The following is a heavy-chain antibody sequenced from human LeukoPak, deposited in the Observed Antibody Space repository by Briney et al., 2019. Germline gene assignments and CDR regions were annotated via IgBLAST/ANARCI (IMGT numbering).Heavy chain of an antibody. J-gene: IGHJ5*01. Sequence: PGGSLRLSCAASGFTFSSYEMNWVRQAPGKGLEWVSGISGIGGRTYYADSVKGRFSISGDNSKNTVYLQMNSLRAEDTAVYYCAKGPRDGSITIWFDSWGQGTLVTVSS. V-gene: IGHV3-23*01. CDR3: AKGPRDGSITIWFDS. CDR2: ISGIGGRT. CDR1: GFTFSSYE. D-gene: IGHD2-15*01.